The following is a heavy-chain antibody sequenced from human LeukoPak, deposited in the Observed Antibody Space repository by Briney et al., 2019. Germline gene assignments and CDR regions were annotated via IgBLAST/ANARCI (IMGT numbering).Heavy chain of an antibody. CDR1: GYSFTSYW. D-gene: IGHD4-17*01. Sequence: GESLQISCKGSGYSFTSYWIGWVRQMPGKGLEWMGIIYPGDSDTRYSPSFQGQVTISADKSISTAYLQWSSLKASDTAMYYCARHTYGDYVSNNWFDPWGQGTLVTVSS. CDR3: ARHTYGDYVSNNWFDP. J-gene: IGHJ5*02. V-gene: IGHV5-51*01. CDR2: IYPGDSDT.